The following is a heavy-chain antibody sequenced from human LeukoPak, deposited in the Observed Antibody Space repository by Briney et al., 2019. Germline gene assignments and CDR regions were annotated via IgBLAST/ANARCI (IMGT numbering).Heavy chain of an antibody. V-gene: IGHV1-18*01. Sequence: ASVKVSCKASGYTFTSYGISWVRQAPGQGLEWMGWISAYNGNTNYAQKLQGRVTTTTDTSTSTAYMELRSLRSDDTAVYYCARDEGYYDILTGYYPPRSYYYYGMDVWGQGTTVTVSS. CDR1: GYTFTSYG. D-gene: IGHD3-9*01. J-gene: IGHJ6*02. CDR2: ISAYNGNT. CDR3: ARDEGYYDILTGYYPPRSYYYYGMDV.